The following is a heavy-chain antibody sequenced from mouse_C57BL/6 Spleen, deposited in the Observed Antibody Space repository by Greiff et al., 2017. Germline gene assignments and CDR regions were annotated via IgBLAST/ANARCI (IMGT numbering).Heavy chain of an antibody. CDR3: ARELLGSSYAMDY. D-gene: IGHD1-1*01. Sequence: EVQVVESGAELVKPGASVKLSCTASGFNIKDYYMHWVKQRTQQGLEWIGRIDPEDGETKYAPKFQGKATITADTSSNTAYLQLSSLTSEDTAVYYCARELLGSSYAMDYWGQGTSVTVSS. V-gene: IGHV14-2*01. CDR1: GFNIKDYY. J-gene: IGHJ4*01. CDR2: IDPEDGET.